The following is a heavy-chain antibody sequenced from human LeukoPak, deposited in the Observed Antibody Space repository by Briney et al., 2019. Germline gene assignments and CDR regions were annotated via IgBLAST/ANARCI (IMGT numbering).Heavy chain of an antibody. V-gene: IGHV3-21*01. Sequence: GGSLRLSCAASGFTFSTYTMNRVRQGPGKGLEWVSSISSSSSYIYYADSVKGRFTISRDNAKNSLYLQMNSLRAEDTAVYYCARDALAAGYRLEWYYFDYWGQGTLVTVSS. CDR1: GFTFSTYT. CDR2: ISSSSSYI. CDR3: ARDALAAGYRLEWYYFDY. D-gene: IGHD2-2*01. J-gene: IGHJ4*02.